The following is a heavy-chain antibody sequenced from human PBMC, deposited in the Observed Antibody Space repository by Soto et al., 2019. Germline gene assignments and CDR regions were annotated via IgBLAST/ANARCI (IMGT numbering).Heavy chain of an antibody. CDR1: GFTFSSFG. V-gene: IGHV3-30*18. CDR2: ISYDGNNE. J-gene: IGHJ6*02. CDR3: AKMRYTSLYSYGLDV. Sequence: QVQLVESGGGVVQPGTSLRLSCAVSGFTFSSFGMYWVRQAPGKGLEWVAVISYDGNNEYYADSVRGRFTISRDISKSTLFLQMTSLTAEDTAVYYCAKMRYTSLYSYGLDVWGQGTTVTVSS. D-gene: IGHD1-20*01.